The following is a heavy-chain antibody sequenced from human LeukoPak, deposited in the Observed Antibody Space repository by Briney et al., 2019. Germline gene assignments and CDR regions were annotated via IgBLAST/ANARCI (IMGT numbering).Heavy chain of an antibody. CDR1: GGSISSYY. V-gene: IGHV4-4*07. Sequence: SETLSLTCTVSGGSISSYYWSWLRQPAGKGLEWIGRIYTSGSTNYNPSLKSRVTISVDKSKNQFSLKLSSVTAADTAVYYCARDARTEVSYFDYWGQGTLVTVSS. CDR3: ARDARTEVSYFDY. D-gene: IGHD2-8*01. J-gene: IGHJ4*02. CDR2: IYTSGST.